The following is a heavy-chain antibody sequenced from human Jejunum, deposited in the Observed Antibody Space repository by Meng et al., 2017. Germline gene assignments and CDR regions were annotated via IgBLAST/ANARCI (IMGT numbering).Heavy chain of an antibody. D-gene: IGHD1-26*01. CDR2: INTRTGGT. Sequence: QVQLVQAAAEGKEPGASMKVSCKASGYTFTDYYLYWVRQAPGQGLEWMGRINTRTGGTIYTQKFYGRVTMTRDTSISTAYMELSRLRSDDTAVYYCARELISYAFDYWGQGSLVTVSS. CDR3: ARELISYAFDY. V-gene: IGHV1-2*06. J-gene: IGHJ4*02. CDR1: GYTFTDYY.